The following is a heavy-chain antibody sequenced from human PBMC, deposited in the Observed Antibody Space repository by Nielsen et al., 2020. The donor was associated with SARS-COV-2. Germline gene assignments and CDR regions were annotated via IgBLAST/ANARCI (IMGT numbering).Heavy chain of an antibody. CDR2: ISSSSSYI. J-gene: IGHJ4*02. Sequence: GESLKISCAAPGFTFSSYSMNWVRQAPGKGLEWVSSISSSSSYIYYADSVKGRFTISRDNAKNSLYLQMNSLRAEDTAVYYCARDKGIQLPQGYWGQGTLVTVSS. CDR3: ARDKGIQLPQGY. V-gene: IGHV3-21*01. CDR1: GFTFSSYS. D-gene: IGHD5-18*01.